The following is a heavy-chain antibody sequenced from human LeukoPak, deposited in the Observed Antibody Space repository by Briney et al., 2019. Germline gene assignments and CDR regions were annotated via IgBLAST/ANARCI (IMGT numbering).Heavy chain of an antibody. V-gene: IGHV4-61*02. CDR1: GGSISSGSYY. J-gene: IGHJ4*02. Sequence: SETLSLTCTVSGGSISSGSYYWSWIRQPAGKGLEWIGRIYTSGSTNYNPSLKSRVTISVDTSKNQSSLKLSSVTAADTAVYYCAREVSHYDISDELDYWGQGTLVTVSS. CDR2: IYTSGST. CDR3: AREVSHYDISDELDY. D-gene: IGHD3-9*01.